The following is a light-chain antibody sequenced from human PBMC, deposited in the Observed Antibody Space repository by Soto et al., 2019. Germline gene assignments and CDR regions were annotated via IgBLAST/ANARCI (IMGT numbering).Light chain of an antibody. CDR3: QQYSLYKT. CDR2: DVF. CDR1: QSINGR. J-gene: IGKJ1*01. V-gene: IGKV1-5*01. Sequence: DIQMTQSPSTLSASVGDRVTITCRASQSINGRLAWYQQKPGKAPKLLTYDVFSLESGVPSRFSGSASGTEFTLTITSLQPDDFATYYCQQYSLYKTFGQGTKVEIK.